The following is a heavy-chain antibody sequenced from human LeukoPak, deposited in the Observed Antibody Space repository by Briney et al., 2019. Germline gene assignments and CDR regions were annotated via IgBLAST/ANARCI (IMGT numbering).Heavy chain of an antibody. CDR3: ARDRPNILGLDP. CDR2: ISPASNTI. CDR1: GFAFNTYA. V-gene: IGHV3-48*02. D-gene: IGHD2/OR15-2a*01. J-gene: IGHJ5*02. Sequence: PGGSLRLSCITSGFAFNTYAMHWVRQAPGKGLEWISYISPASNTIYYADSVKGRFTISRDNAKNSVFLQTSSLRDEDTAVYYCARDRPNILGLDPWGQGTLVTVSS.